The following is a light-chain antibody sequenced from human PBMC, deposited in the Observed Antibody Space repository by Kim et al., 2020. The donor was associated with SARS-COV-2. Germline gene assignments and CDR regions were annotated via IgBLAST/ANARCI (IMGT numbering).Light chain of an antibody. J-gene: IGLJ3*02. CDR1: SSDVGSYNL. V-gene: IGLV2-23*02. Sequence: GQSSTLSCTGTSSDVGSYNLVSWYQQHPGKAPKLMIYEVSKRPSGVSNRFSGSKSGNTASLTISGLQAEDEADYYCCSYAGSSTWVFGGGTQLTVL. CDR3: CSYAGSSTWV. CDR2: EVS.